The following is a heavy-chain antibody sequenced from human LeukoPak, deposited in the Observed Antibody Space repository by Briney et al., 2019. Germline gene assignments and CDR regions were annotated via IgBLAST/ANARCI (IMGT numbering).Heavy chain of an antibody. V-gene: IGHV3-30*02. CDR3: AKSMDILTGPQTHDAFDI. CDR2: IRYDGTNK. D-gene: IGHD3-9*01. CDR1: GFTFSSYG. J-gene: IGHJ3*02. Sequence: GGSLRLSCAASGFTFSSYGMHWVRQAPGKGLEWVTFIRYDGTNKYYADSVKGRFTISRDNSKNTLYLQMNSLRAEDTAVYYCAKSMDILTGPQTHDAFDIWGQGTMVTVSS.